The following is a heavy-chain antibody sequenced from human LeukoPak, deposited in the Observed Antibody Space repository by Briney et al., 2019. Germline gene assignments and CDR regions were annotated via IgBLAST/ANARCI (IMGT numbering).Heavy chain of an antibody. V-gene: IGHV3-48*01. D-gene: IGHD6-13*01. CDR2: ISSSSSTI. CDR1: GFTFSSYS. Sequence: GGSLRLSCAASGFTFSSYSMNWVRQAPGKGLEWVSYISSSSSTIYYADSVKGRFTISRDNAKNSLYLQMNSLRAEDTAVYYCARLEFNSSSWYYYYYMDVWGKGTTVTVSS. CDR3: ARLEFNSSSWYYYYYMDV. J-gene: IGHJ6*03.